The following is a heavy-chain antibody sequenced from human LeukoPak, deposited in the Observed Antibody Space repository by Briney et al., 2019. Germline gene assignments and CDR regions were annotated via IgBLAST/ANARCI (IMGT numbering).Heavy chain of an antibody. CDR3: ARAPIVVVPAAMNPPYYYYYGMDV. CDR2: INPSGGST. CDR1: GYSFTNYY. J-gene: IGHJ6*02. Sequence: ASVKVSCKASGYSFTNYYMHWVRQAPGQGLEWMGIINPSGGSTNYAQKFQGRVTITADESTSTAYMELSSLRSEDTAVYYCARAPIVVVPAAMNPPYYYYYGMDVWGQGTTVTVSS. V-gene: IGHV1-46*01. D-gene: IGHD2-2*01.